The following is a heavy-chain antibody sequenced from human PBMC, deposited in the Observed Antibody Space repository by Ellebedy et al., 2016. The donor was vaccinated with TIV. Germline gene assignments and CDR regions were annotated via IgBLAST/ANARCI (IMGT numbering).Heavy chain of an antibody. J-gene: IGHJ6*02. D-gene: IGHD1-26*01. V-gene: IGHV3-23*01. CDR1: GFTFSSYA. Sequence: GESLKISCAASGFTFSSYAMAWVRQTPGKGLEWVSAIYGGGVTAYYTDSVKGRFTISRDNSRNTLYLQMNSLRAEDTAIYYCAKDMVFGDGKWEIDVWGQGTTVTVSS. CDR3: AKDMVFGDGKWEIDV. CDR2: IYGGGVTA.